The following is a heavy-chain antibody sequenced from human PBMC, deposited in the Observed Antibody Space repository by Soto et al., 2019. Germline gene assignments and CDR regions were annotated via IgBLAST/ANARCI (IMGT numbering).Heavy chain of an antibody. D-gene: IGHD3-16*01. CDR2: ISYDGSNK. CDR3: ARAYAGDYFDS. J-gene: IGHJ4*02. CDR1: GFTFSSYA. Sequence: QVQLVESGGGVVQPGRSLRLSCAASGFTFSSYAMHWVRQAPGKGLEWVAVISYDGSNKYYADSVKGRFTISRDNSKNTLYLQKNSLRAEDTAVYYCARAYAGDYFDSWGQGTLVTVSS. V-gene: IGHV3-30-3*01.